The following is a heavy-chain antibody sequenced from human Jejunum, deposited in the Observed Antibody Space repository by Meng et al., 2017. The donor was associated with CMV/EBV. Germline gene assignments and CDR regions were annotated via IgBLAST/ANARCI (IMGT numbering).Heavy chain of an antibody. Sequence: VRQAPGKGVEWVANIKQDGSEKHYVDSVKGRFTISRDNAKNSLYMQMNSLRVEDSAVYYCARGSYDYWSGHHNFWSGYLPYGMDVWGQGTTVTVSS. CDR3: ARGSYDYWSGHHNFWSGYLPYGMDV. D-gene: IGHD3-3*01. V-gene: IGHV3-7*01. CDR2: IKQDGSEK. J-gene: IGHJ6*02.